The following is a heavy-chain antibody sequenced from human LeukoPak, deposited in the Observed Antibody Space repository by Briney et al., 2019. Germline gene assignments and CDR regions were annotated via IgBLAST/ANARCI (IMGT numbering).Heavy chain of an antibody. CDR3: ARAPYCSGGSCYRIYYYYMDV. Sequence: PSETLSLTCTVSGGSISSYYWSWIRQPPGKGLEWIGYIYYSGSTNYNPSLKSRVTISVDTSKNQFSLKLSSVTAADTAVYYCARAPYCSGGSCYRIYYYYMDVWGKGTTATVSS. V-gene: IGHV4-59*01. CDR1: GGSISSYY. CDR2: IYYSGST. J-gene: IGHJ6*03. D-gene: IGHD2-15*01.